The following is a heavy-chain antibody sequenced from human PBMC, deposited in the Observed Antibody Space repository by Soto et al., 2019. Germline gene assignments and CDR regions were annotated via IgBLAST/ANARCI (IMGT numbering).Heavy chain of an antibody. CDR2: IKSKTDGGTT. V-gene: IGHV3-15*01. J-gene: IGHJ4*02. D-gene: IGHD6-13*01. CDR1: GFTFNAAW. Sequence: PGGSLRLSCAASGFTFNAAWMIWVRQAPGKGLEWVGRIKSKTDGGTTDFAAPVKGRFTISRDDSKNTVYLQMNSLKIEDTAVYYCTTGLAAAGTNYWGQGTLVTVSS. CDR3: TTGLAAAGTNY.